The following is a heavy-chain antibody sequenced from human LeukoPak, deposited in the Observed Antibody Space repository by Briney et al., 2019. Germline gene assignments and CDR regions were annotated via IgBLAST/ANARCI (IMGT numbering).Heavy chain of an antibody. Sequence: SVKVSCKASGGTFSSYAISWVRQAPGQGLEWMGGIIPIFGTANYAQKFQGRVTITTDESTSTAYMELSSLRSEDTAVYYCARASSTSSQYRGYYYYYYMDVWGKGTTVTVSS. V-gene: IGHV1-69*05. CDR3: ARASSTSSQYRGYYYYYYMDV. CDR2: IIPIFGTA. D-gene: IGHD2-2*01. CDR1: GGTFSSYA. J-gene: IGHJ6*03.